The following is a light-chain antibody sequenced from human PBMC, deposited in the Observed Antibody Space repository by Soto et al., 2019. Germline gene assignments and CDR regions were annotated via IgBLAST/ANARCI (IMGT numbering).Light chain of an antibody. V-gene: IGKV1-8*01. Sequence: AIRMTQSPSSFSASTGDRVTITCRASQCISRYLAWYQQKPGKAPKLLIYAASTLQSGVQSRFSGSGSGTDFTLTIRCLQSEDFATYYCPQYYSYPYTFGQGTKLEIK. CDR3: PQYYSYPYT. CDR2: AAS. J-gene: IGKJ2*01. CDR1: QCISRY.